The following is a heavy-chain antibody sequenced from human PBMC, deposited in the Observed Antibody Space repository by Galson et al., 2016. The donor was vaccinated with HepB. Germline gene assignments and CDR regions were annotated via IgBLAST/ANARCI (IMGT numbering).Heavy chain of an antibody. CDR3: ARSLAITSRQFDF. J-gene: IGHJ4*02. CDR1: GYNFSTYW. D-gene: IGHD1-14*01. V-gene: IGHV5-51*01. CDR2: IFPRDSDI. Sequence: QSGADVKKPGESLRISCQVSGYNFSTYWIGWVRQMPGKGLEWMGVIFPRDSDIRYRPSFQGQVTLSVDKAIDTAYLQWSSLKASDTAKYYCARSLAITSRQFDFWGQGTQVTVSS.